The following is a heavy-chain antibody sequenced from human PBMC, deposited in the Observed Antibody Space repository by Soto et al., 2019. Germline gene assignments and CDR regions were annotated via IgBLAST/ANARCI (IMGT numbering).Heavy chain of an antibody. J-gene: IGHJ6*02. V-gene: IGHV3-23*01. Sequence: GGSLRLSCAASGFTFSSYAMSWVRQAPGKGLEWVSAISGSGGSTYYADSVKGRFTISRDNSKNTLYLQMNSLRAEDTAVYYCAKDLVVVPAAILYYYYGMDVWGQGTTVTVSS. D-gene: IGHD2-2*01. CDR3: AKDLVVVPAAILYYYYGMDV. CDR2: ISGSGGST. CDR1: GFTFSSYA.